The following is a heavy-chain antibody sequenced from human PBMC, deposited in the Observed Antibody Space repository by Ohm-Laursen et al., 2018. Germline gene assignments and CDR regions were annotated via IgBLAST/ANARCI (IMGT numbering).Heavy chain of an antibody. Sequence: SLRLSCAASGFTFSSYEMNWVRQAPGKGLEWVAVIWYDGTEQKYADSVTGRFTISRDNSNNALYLQMNSLRVEDTAMYYCARDSAQGGAFDIWGQGSLVTVSS. D-gene: IGHD3-16*01. J-gene: IGHJ3*02. CDR2: IWYDGTEQ. CDR1: GFTFSSYE. CDR3: ARDSAQGGAFDI. V-gene: IGHV3-33*08.